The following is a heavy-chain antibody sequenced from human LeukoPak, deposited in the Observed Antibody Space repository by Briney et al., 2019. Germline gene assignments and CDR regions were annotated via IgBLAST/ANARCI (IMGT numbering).Heavy chain of an antibody. Sequence: GRSLRLSCAASGFTFRSYGMHSVRQAPGKGLEWVAVIWYDGSTKYYADSVKGRFTISRDNSKNTLYLQMNSLRAEDTAVYYCAREDYYGSGSYQTYYYGMDVWGQGTTVTVSS. D-gene: IGHD3-10*01. J-gene: IGHJ6*02. CDR3: AREDYYGSGSYQTYYYGMDV. CDR2: IWYDGSTK. CDR1: GFTFRSYG. V-gene: IGHV3-33*01.